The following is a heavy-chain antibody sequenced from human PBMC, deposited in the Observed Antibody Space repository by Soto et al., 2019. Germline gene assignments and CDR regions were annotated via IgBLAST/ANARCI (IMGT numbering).Heavy chain of an antibody. CDR2: IKTTTDGGTT. CDR3: TTEIHGYSYFDY. J-gene: IGHJ4*02. D-gene: IGHD5-18*01. V-gene: IGHV3-15*01. Sequence: LRLSCAASGFTFSNAWLSWVRQAPGKGLEWVGHIKTTTDGGTTDYAAPVKGRFTISRDDSQNTLYLQMDSLNTEDTAVYFCTTEIHGYSYFDYWGQGTLVTVSS. CDR1: GFTFSNAW.